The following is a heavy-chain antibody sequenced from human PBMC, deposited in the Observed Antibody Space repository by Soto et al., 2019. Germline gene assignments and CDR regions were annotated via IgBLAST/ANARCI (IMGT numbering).Heavy chain of an antibody. V-gene: IGHV4-4*02. D-gene: IGHD3-22*01. Sequence: PSETLSLTCAVSGGSISSSNWWSWVRQPPGKGLEWIGEIYHSGSTNYNPSLKSRVTISVDKSKNQFSLKLSSVTAADTAVYYCARTMYYYDSSGYYPDFDYWGQGTLVTVS. CDR1: GGSISSSNW. CDR2: IYHSGST. CDR3: ARTMYYYDSSGYYPDFDY. J-gene: IGHJ4*02.